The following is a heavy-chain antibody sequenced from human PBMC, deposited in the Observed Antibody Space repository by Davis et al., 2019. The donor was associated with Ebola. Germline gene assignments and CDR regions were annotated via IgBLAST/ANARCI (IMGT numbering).Heavy chain of an antibody. Sequence: SETLSLTCAVSGGSISSSNWWSWVRQPPGKGLEWIGEIYHSGSTNYNPSLKSRVTISVDKSKNQFSLKLSSVTAADTAVYYCASYSIWFGGSDYWGQGTLVTVSS. CDR1: GGSISSSNW. CDR3: ASYSIWFGGSDY. V-gene: IGHV4-4*02. J-gene: IGHJ4*02. CDR2: IYHSGST. D-gene: IGHD3-10*01.